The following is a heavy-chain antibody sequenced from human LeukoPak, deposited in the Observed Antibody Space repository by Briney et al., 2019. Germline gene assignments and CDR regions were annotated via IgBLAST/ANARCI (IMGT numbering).Heavy chain of an antibody. CDR1: GFTVSSNY. J-gene: IGHJ5*02. D-gene: IGHD6-19*01. CDR3: ARGAIAVRNWFDP. V-gene: IGHV4-34*01. Sequence: GSLRLSCAASGFTVSSNYMSWIRQPPGKGLEWIGEINHSGSTNYNPSLKSRVTISVDTSKNQFSLKLSSVTAADTAVYYCARGAIAVRNWFDPWGQGTLVTVSS. CDR2: INHSGST.